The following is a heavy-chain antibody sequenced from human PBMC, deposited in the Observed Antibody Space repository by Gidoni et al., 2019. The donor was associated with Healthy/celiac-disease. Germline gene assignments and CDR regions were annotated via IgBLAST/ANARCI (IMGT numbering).Heavy chain of an antibody. V-gene: IGHV1-46*01. J-gene: IGHJ6*02. CDR2: INPSGGST. CDR1: GYNFTSYY. CDR3: ARDHLLTTIYTAMAPHYYYYGMDV. Sequence: QVQLVQSGAEVKKPGASVKVSCKASGYNFTSYYMPWVRQAPGQGLEWMGIINPSGGSTSYAQKFQGRVTMTRDTSTSTVYMELSSLRSEDTAVYYCARDHLLTTIYTAMAPHYYYYGMDVWGQGTTVTVSS. D-gene: IGHD5-18*01.